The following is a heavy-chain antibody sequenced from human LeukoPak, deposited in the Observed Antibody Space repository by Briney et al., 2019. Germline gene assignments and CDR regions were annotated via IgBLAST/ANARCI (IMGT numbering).Heavy chain of an antibody. CDR2: IYYSGGT. Sequence: SETLSLTCTVSGGSLSSYFWSWIRQPPGKGLEWIAYIYYSGGTNYNPSLKSRVTISVDTSKNQFSLKLSSVTAADTAVYYCARQPSSWFTSFDSWGQGTLVTVSS. D-gene: IGHD6-13*01. CDR1: GGSLSSYF. V-gene: IGHV4-59*01. CDR3: ARQPSSWFTSFDS. J-gene: IGHJ4*02.